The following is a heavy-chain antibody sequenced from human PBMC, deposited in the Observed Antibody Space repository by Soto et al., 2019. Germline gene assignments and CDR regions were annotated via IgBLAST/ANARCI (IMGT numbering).Heavy chain of an antibody. CDR2: IHSDGSST. D-gene: IGHD6-19*01. CDR1: GFTFSSYW. J-gene: IGHJ4*02. CDR3: ARVYGSGWAHFDY. V-gene: IGHV3-74*01. Sequence: GGSLRLSCAASGFTFSSYWMHWVRQAPGKGLVWVSRIHSDGSSTYYADSVKGRFTISRDNAKNALYLQMNSLRAEDTAVYYCARVYGSGWAHFDYWGQGTLVTVSS.